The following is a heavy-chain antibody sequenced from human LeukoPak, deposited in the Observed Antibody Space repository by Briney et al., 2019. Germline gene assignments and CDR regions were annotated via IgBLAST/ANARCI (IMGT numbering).Heavy chain of an antibody. Sequence: GGSLRLSCAASGFTFSSYAMHWVRQAPGKGLGWVAVISYDGSNKYYADSVKGRFTISRDNSKNTLYLQMNSLRAEDTAVYYCARDPDYSGYDYYYYCYMDVWGKGTTVTVSS. CDR2: ISYDGSNK. CDR1: GFTFSSYA. J-gene: IGHJ6*03. CDR3: ARDPDYSGYDYYYYCYMDV. V-gene: IGHV3-30*04. D-gene: IGHD5-12*01.